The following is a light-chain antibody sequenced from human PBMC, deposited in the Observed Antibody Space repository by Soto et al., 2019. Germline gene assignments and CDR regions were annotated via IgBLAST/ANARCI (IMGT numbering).Light chain of an antibody. Sequence: EIVMTQSPATLSVSPGETATLSCRASQSVSNNVAWYQQKPGQAPRLLIYGASNRATGIPDRFSGSGSGTEFTLTISSLQPDDFASYYCQQYHTDGTFGQGTKVDIK. CDR2: GAS. CDR3: QQYHTDGT. J-gene: IGKJ1*01. CDR1: QSVSNN. V-gene: IGKV3D-15*01.